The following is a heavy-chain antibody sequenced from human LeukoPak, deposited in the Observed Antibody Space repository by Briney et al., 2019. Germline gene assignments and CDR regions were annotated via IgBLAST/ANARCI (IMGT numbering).Heavy chain of an antibody. V-gene: IGHV3-43*01. CDR3: RKDISNQGFSNT. Sequence: GGSLRLSCAASGFTFDDYTMHWVRQAPGKGLEWVSLISWDGGTTYYADSMKGRFTTSRDNSKNSLHLQMNSLRTEDTALYYWRKDISNQGFSNTWGQGTLVTVSS. CDR1: GFTFDDYT. D-gene: IGHD1-14*01. CDR2: ISWDGGTT. J-gene: IGHJ5*02.